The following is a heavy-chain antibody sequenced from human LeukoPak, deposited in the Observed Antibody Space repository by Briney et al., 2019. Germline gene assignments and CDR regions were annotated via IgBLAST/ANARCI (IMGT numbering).Heavy chain of an antibody. CDR2: ISAYNGNT. D-gene: IGHD4-11*01. Sequence: ASVKVSCKASGYTFTSYGISWVRQAPGQGLEWMGWISAYNGNTNYAQKLQGRVTMTTDTSTSTAYMELRSLRSDDTAVYYCARDGPDYSNSPPFDYWGQGTLVTVSS. J-gene: IGHJ4*02. CDR1: GYTFTSYG. CDR3: ARDGPDYSNSPPFDY. V-gene: IGHV1-18*01.